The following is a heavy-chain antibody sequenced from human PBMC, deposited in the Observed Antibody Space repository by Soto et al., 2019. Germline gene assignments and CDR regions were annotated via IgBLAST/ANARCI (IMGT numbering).Heavy chain of an antibody. V-gene: IGHV3-30*18. D-gene: IGHD1-26*01. CDR3: AKDGAPPIDPGASYYYYGMDV. Sequence: QVQLVESGGGVVQPGRSLRLSCAASGFTFSSYGMHWVRQAPGMGLEWVAVISYDGSNKYYADSVKGRFTISRDNSKNTLYLQMNSLRAEDTAVYYCAKDGAPPIDPGASYYYYGMDVWGQGTTVTVSS. CDR1: GFTFSSYG. J-gene: IGHJ6*02. CDR2: ISYDGSNK.